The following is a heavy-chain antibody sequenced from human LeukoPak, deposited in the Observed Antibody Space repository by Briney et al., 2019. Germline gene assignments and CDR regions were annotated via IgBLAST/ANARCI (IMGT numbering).Heavy chain of an antibody. Sequence: SETLSLTCTVSGDSISSYYWSWIRQPAGKGLEWIGLIYTSGSTNYNPSLKSRVTMSLDTSKNQFPLRLTSVTAADTAVYYCARGLVWWSFDYWGQGTLVTVSS. V-gene: IGHV4-4*07. J-gene: IGHJ4*02. CDR2: IYTSGST. D-gene: IGHD2-15*01. CDR1: GDSISSYY. CDR3: ARGLVWWSFDY.